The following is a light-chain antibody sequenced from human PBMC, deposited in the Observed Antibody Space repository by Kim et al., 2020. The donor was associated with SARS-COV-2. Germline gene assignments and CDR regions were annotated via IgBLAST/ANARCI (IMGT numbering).Light chain of an antibody. CDR2: EVS. CDR3: SSHAGSSV. Sequence: PGQSVTISCTGTSGDIVAYNYVSWYQQHPGKAPNLMIYEVSKRPSGVPDRFSGSKSGNTASLTVSGLQADDEADYYCSSHAGSSVFGTGTKVTVL. CDR1: SGDIVAYNY. V-gene: IGLV2-8*01. J-gene: IGLJ1*01.